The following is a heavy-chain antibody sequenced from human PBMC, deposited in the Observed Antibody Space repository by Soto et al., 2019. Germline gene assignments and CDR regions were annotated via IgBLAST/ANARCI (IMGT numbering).Heavy chain of an antibody. CDR3: ARDIESVTARHFFYYYAMDV. V-gene: IGHV1-18*01. Sequence: ASVKVSCKASGFTFSNYGLNWVRQAPGQGLEWMGWVSANNGHTNYAQNLQGRVSMTTDTSTSTAYMELRGLRFDDTAVYYCARDIESVTARHFFYYYAMDVWGQGTTVTVSS. J-gene: IGHJ6*02. CDR2: VSANNGHT. D-gene: IGHD2-8*01. CDR1: GFTFSNYG.